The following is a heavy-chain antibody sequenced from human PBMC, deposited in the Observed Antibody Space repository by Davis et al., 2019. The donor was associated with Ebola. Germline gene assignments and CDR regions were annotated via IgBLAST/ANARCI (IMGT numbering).Heavy chain of an antibody. D-gene: IGHD2-21*02. CDR3: ARDLCGGDCLTFLGMDV. V-gene: IGHV3-30*03. Sequence: GESLKISCAASGFTFSSYGMHWVRQAPGKGLEWVAVISYDGSNKYYADSVKGRFTISRDNAKNSLYLQMNSLRAEDTAVYYCARDLCGGDCLTFLGMDVWGQGTTVTVSS. CDR1: GFTFSSYG. CDR2: ISYDGSNK. J-gene: IGHJ6*02.